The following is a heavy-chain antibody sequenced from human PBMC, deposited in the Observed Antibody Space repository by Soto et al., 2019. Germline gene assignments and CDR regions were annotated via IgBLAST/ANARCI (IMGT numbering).Heavy chain of an antibody. J-gene: IGHJ4*02. CDR1: GYTFTSYD. CDR3: ARDLMLYVRDN. Sequence: GASVKVSCKASGYTFTSYDISWVRQAPGQGPEWMGWMNPNSGNTGYAQKFRGRVTMTRNTSISTAYMELSSLRSEDTAVYYCARDLMLYVRDNWGQGTLVPVSP. V-gene: IGHV1-8*01. D-gene: IGHD2-8*01. CDR2: MNPNSGNT.